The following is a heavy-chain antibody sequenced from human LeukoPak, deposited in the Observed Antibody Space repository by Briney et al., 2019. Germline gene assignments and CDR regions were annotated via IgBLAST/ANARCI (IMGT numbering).Heavy chain of an antibody. D-gene: IGHD3-9*01. J-gene: IGHJ3*02. CDR2: VYMAGST. CDR1: GFTVTDYY. CDR3: ARNSDILTESYGAFDM. Sequence: GGSLRLSCALSGFTVTDYYMSWVRQAPGKGLEWASVVYMAGSTYYAHSVRGRFTVSRDTSKNTVYLQMNSLRVEDTAVYYCARNSDILTESYGAFDMWGQGTMVTVSS. V-gene: IGHV3-53*01.